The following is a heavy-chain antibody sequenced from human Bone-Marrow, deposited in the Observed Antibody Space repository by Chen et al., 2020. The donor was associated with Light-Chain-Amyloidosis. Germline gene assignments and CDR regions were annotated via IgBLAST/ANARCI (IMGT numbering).Heavy chain of an antibody. CDR2: IYPDNSDA. CDR3: ARRRDGYNFDY. CDR1: GYTFPNYW. J-gene: IGHJ4*02. D-gene: IGHD5-12*01. Sequence: EVQLEPSVPEVKKPGESLKISCKGSGYTFPNYWIGWVRQMPGKGLEWMGVIYPDNSDARYSPSFEGQVTISADKSITTAYLQWRSLKASDTAMYYCARRRDGYNFDYWGQGTLVTVSS. V-gene: IGHV5-51*01.